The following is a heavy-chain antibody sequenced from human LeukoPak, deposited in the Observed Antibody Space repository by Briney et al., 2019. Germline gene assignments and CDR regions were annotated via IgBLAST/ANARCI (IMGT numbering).Heavy chain of an antibody. D-gene: IGHD2-21*01. CDR3: ARGSLFPLPCFDC. J-gene: IGHJ4*02. CDR2: INHSGST. V-gene: IGHV4-34*01. CDR1: GGSFSGYY. Sequence: PSETLSLTCAVYGGSFSGYYWSWVRQPPGKGLEWVGEINHSGSTNYNPSLKSRVTISVDTSKNQFSLKLSSLTAADTAVYYCARGSLFPLPCFDCWGQGTLVTVSS.